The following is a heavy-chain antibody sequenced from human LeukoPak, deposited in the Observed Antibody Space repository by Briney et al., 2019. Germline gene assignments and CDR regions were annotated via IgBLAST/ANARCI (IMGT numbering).Heavy chain of an antibody. J-gene: IGHJ6*02. CDR1: GFTFSSYA. CDR3: AKDRTITMVREPYGMDV. D-gene: IGHD3-10*01. V-gene: IGHV3-23*01. Sequence: GGSLRLSCAASGFTFSSYAMSWVRQAPGKGLEWVSAISGSGGSTYYADSVKGRFTISRDNSKNTLYLQMNSLRAEDTAVYCCAKDRTITMVREPYGMDVWGQGTTVTVSS. CDR2: ISGSGGST.